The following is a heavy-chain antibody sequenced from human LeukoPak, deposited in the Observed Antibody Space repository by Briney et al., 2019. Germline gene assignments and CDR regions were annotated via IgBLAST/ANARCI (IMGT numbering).Heavy chain of an antibody. CDR3: ARDLFYGSGSPHSALDY. D-gene: IGHD3-10*01. V-gene: IGHV1-18*01. J-gene: IGHJ4*02. CDR1: GYTFTSYG. CDR2: ISAYNGNT. Sequence: GASVKVSCKASGYTFTSYGISWVRQAPGQGLEWMGWISAYNGNTNYAQKLQGRVTMTTDTSTSTAYMELRSLRSDDTAVYYCARDLFYGSGSPHSALDYWGQGTLVTVSS.